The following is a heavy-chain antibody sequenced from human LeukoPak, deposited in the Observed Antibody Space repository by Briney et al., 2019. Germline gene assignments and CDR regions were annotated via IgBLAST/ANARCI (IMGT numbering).Heavy chain of an antibody. D-gene: IGHD6-19*01. CDR3: ARMVAGPNWIDP. CDR1: GFSLSTNKMC. Sequence: SGPALVKHTQTLTLTCTFSGFSLSTNKMCVTWVRQPPGKALEWLARIDWDDDKYYSTSLKTRLTISKDTSKNQVILTMTNMDPVDTATYYCARMVAGPNWIDPWGQGTLVTVSS. J-gene: IGHJ5*02. CDR2: IDWDDDK. V-gene: IGHV2-70*11.